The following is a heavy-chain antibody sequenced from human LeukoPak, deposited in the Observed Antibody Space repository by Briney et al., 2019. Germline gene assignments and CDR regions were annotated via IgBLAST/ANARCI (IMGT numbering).Heavy chain of an antibody. CDR1: GYTFTSYY. Sequence: ASVKVSCKASGYTFTSYYMHWVRQAPGQGLEWMGWISAYNGNTNYAQKLQGRVTKTTDTSTSTAYMELRSLRSDDTAVYYCATGYSYGYAGTDYWGQGTLVTVSS. CDR2: ISAYNGNT. CDR3: ATGYSYGYAGTDY. J-gene: IGHJ4*02. V-gene: IGHV1-18*04. D-gene: IGHD5-18*01.